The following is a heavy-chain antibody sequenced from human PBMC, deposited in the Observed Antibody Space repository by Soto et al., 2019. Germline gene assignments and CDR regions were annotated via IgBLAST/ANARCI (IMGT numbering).Heavy chain of an antibody. D-gene: IGHD6-6*01. J-gene: IGHJ5*02. Sequence: QVQLVQSGAEVKKPGSSVKVSCKASGGTFSSYAISWVRQAPGQGLEWMGGIIHIFCTANYAQKFQGRVTITADESTSTANMELSSLRSEDTAVYYCARVSVAAQSSRWFDPWGQGTLVTVSS. CDR1: GGTFSSYA. CDR3: ARVSVAAQSSRWFDP. V-gene: IGHV1-69*01. CDR2: IIHIFCTA.